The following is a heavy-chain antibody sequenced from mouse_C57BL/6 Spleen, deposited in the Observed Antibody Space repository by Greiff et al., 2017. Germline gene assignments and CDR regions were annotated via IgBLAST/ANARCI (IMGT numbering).Heavy chain of an antibody. J-gene: IGHJ4*01. CDR1: GYTFTSYW. CDR2: IYPSDSET. Sequence: VQLQQSGAELVRPGSSVKLSCKASGYTFTSYWMDWVKQRPGQGLEWIGNIYPSDSETHYNQKFKDKATLTVDKSSSTAYMQLSSLTSEASAVYYCARYWGSGDYYSMDYWGQGTSVTVSA. CDR3: ARYWGSGDYYSMDY. D-gene: IGHD1-1*02. V-gene: IGHV1-61*01.